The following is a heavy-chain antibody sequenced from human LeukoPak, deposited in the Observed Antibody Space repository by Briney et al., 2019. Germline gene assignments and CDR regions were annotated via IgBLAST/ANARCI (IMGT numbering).Heavy chain of an antibody. D-gene: IGHD3-10*01. V-gene: IGHV1-46*01. J-gene: IGHJ4*02. Sequence: GRSLRLSCAASGFTFSSYPMHWVRQAPGQGLEWMGIINPSGGSTSYAQKFQGRVTMTRDTSTSTVYMELSSLRSEDTAVYYCARDRGLGFDYWGQGTLVTVSS. CDR3: ARDRGLGFDY. CDR1: GFTFSSYP. CDR2: INPSGGST.